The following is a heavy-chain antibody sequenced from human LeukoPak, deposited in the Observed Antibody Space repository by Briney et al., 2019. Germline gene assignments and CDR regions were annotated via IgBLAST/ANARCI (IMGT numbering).Heavy chain of an antibody. CDR2: VSHDGSSQ. J-gene: IGHJ4*02. Sequence: GGSLRLSCAASGFTFSDYGMHWARLAPGKGLEWVAHVSHDGSSQNYADSVKGRFTISRDNSKNTLYLQMNSLRAEDTAVYYCARRIAVAGYDYWGQGTLVTVSS. CDR3: ARRIAVAGYDY. D-gene: IGHD6-19*01. V-gene: IGHV3-30*03. CDR1: GFTFSDYG.